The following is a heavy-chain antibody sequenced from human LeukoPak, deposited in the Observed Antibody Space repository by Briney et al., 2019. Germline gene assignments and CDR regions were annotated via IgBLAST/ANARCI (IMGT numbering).Heavy chain of an antibody. D-gene: IGHD3-22*01. V-gene: IGHV4-4*02. Sequence: GSLKLSCAASGFTFSNYWMTWVRQPPGKGLEWIGSMHNTMSTYYNPSLKSRVTMSIYRSTNKFSLKLSSVTVADTAVYYCARDARDGSGTYLRIFDRWGQGTLVTVSS. CDR2: MHNTMST. J-gene: IGHJ5*02. CDR3: ARDARDGSGTYLRIFDR. CDR1: GFTFSNYW.